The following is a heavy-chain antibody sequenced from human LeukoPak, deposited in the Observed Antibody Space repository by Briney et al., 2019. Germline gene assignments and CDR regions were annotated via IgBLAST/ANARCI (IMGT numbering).Heavy chain of an antibody. V-gene: IGHV4-39*01. CDR1: GDPISSNNHF. CDR2: IHYSGST. D-gene: IGHD3-10*01. Sequence: SETLSLTCTVSGDPISSNNHFWGWIRQPPGKGLEWIASIHYSGSTYYRLSLKTRVIMSVDTSKNQFSLKLRSVTAADTAVYYCARQLYSSGSYFAPMDVWGKGTTVTISS. J-gene: IGHJ6*03. CDR3: ARQLYSSGSYFAPMDV.